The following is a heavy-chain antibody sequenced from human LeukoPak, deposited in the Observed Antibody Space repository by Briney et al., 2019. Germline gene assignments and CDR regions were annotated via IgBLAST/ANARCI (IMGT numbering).Heavy chain of an antibody. J-gene: IGHJ4*02. D-gene: IGHD2-2*02. CDR3: AKTESPAAIRAGSDY. CDR1: GFTFSNYA. CDR2: ISGSGSST. Sequence: GGSLRLSCAASGFTFSNYAMSWVRQAPGKGLEWVSIISGSGSSTYNAGSVKGRFTISRDNSNNTLYLQMNSLRAEDTAVYYCAKTESPAAIRAGSDYWGQGTLVTVSS. V-gene: IGHV3-23*01.